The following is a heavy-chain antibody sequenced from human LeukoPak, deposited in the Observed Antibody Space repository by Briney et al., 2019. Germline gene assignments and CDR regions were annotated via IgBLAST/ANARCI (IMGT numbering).Heavy chain of an antibody. D-gene: IGHD6-13*01. CDR1: GGSFSSYY. J-gene: IGHJ4*02. Sequence: PSETLSLTCAVYGGSFSSYYWGWIRQPPGKGLEWIGSIYYSGSTYYNPSLKSRVTISVDTSKNQFSLKLSSVTAADTAVYYCAGRGQGQLDPDYWGQGTLVTVSS. CDR3: AGRGQGQLDPDY. CDR2: IYYSGST. V-gene: IGHV4-39*01.